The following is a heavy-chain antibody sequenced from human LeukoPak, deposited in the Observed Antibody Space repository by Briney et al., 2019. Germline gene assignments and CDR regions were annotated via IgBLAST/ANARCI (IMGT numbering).Heavy chain of an antibody. D-gene: IGHD3-22*01. CDR2: IIPILGIA. V-gene: IGHV1-69*04. CDR3: ARGGGGGYYSGFNY. Sequence: SVKVSCKASGGTFSSYAISWVRQAPGQGLEWMGRIIPILGIANYAQKFQGRVTITADKSASTAYMELSSLRSEDTAVYYCARGGGGGYYSGFNYWGQGTLVTVSS. CDR1: GGTFSSYA. J-gene: IGHJ4*02.